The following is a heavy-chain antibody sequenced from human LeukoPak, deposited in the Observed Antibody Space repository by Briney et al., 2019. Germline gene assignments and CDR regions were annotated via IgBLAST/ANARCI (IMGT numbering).Heavy chain of an antibody. CDR2: INQGGSDK. J-gene: IGHJ4*02. CDR1: GFTFSIHW. V-gene: IGHV3-7*01. CDR3: TRDRSRAEDD. Sequence: GGSLRLSCAPSGFTFSIHWMSWVRQAPGKGLEWVANINQGGSDKYYVDSVKGRFTISRDNANNLLYLQMNSLRGEDTAVYYCTRDRSRAEDDWGQGTLVTVSS. D-gene: IGHD1-14*01.